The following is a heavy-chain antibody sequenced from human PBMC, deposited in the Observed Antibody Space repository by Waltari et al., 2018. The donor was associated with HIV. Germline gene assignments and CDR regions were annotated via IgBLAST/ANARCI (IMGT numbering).Heavy chain of an antibody. D-gene: IGHD3-22*01. Sequence: QVQLVQSGAEVKKPGASVKVSCKASGYTFTGYYMHWVRQAPGQGLEWMGWNNPNSGGTNDAQKFQGRVTMTRDTSISTAYMELSRLRSDDTAVYYCARGGYYDSSGYPRRDFDIWGQGTMVTVSS. J-gene: IGHJ3*02. CDR3: ARGGYYDSSGYPRRDFDI. V-gene: IGHV1-2*02. CDR1: GYTFTGYY. CDR2: NNPNSGGT.